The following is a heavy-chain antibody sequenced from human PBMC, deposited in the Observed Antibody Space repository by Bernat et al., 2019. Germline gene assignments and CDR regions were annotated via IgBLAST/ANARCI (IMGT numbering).Heavy chain of an antibody. V-gene: IGHV3-48*02. D-gene: IGHD5-18*01. CDR2: ISSGSSTI. Sequence: EVQLVESGGGLIQPGGSLRLSCAASGFTFDSYSMNWVRQAPGKGLEWLSYISSGSSTIFYADSVKGRFTISRDNAKNSLYLRMNSLRDEDTAVYYCAGAERAYSYGFQVYWGQGTLVTVSS. CDR1: GFTFDSYS. CDR3: AGAERAYSYGFQVY. J-gene: IGHJ4*02.